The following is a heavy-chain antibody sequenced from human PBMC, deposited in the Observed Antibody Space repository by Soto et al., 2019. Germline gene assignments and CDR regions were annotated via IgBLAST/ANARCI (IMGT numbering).Heavy chain of an antibody. CDR1: GFTFSSYS. Sequence: PGGSLRLSCAASGFTFSSYSMNWVRQAPGKGLEWVSYISSSSSTIYYADSVKGRFTISRDNAKNSLYLQMNSLRAEDTAVYYCARQVPAAISDYWGQGTLVTV. CDR2: ISSSSSTI. V-gene: IGHV3-48*01. J-gene: IGHJ4*02. D-gene: IGHD2-2*01. CDR3: ARQVPAAISDY.